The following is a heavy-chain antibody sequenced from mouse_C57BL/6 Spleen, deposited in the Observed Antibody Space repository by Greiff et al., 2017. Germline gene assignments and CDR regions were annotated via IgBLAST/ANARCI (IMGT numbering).Heavy chain of an antibody. V-gene: IGHV1-19*01. D-gene: IGHD1-1*01. CDR2: INPYNGGT. CDR1: GYTFTDYY. J-gene: IGHJ2*01. Sequence: EVQLQQSGPVLVKPGASVKMSCKASGYTFTDYYMNWVKQSHGKSLEWIGVINPYNGGTSYNQKFKGKATLTVDKSSSTAYMELNSLTSEDSAVYYCARGEVVVPSYFDYWGQGTTLTVAS. CDR3: ARGEVVVPSYFDY.